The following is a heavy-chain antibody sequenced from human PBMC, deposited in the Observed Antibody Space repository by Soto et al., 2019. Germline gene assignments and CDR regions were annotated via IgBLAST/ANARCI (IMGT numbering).Heavy chain of an antibody. V-gene: IGHV1-3*01. J-gene: IGHJ5*02. Sequence: ASVKVSCKASGYTFTSYAMHWVRQAPGQRLEWMGWINAGNGNTKYSQKFQGRVTITRDTSASTAYMELSSLRSEDTAVYYCARAGLHYYDSNGYLFDPWGQGTLVTVSS. D-gene: IGHD3-22*01. CDR1: GYTFTSYA. CDR3: ARAGLHYYDSNGYLFDP. CDR2: INAGNGNT.